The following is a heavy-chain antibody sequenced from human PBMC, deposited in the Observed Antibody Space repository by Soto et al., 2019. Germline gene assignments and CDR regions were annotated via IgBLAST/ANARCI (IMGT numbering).Heavy chain of an antibody. V-gene: IGHV1-2*02. D-gene: IGHD3-3*01. CDR3: APSRLTIFGPLDV. Sequence: GXSVEVSCKASGYTFIGYYMHWVRQAPGQGLEWMGWINANSGGTNYAQKFKGRVTMTRDTATSTAYMDLSSLRSDDTAVYYCAPSRLTIFGPLDVWGQGTTVTVSS. CDR1: GYTFIGYY. CDR2: INANSGGT. J-gene: IGHJ6*02.